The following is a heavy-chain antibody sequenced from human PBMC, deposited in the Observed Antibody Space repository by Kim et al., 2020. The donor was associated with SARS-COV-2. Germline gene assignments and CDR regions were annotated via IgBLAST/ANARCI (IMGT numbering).Heavy chain of an antibody. CDR1: GGTFSSYA. V-gene: IGHV1-69*04. Sequence: SVKVSCKASGGTFSSYAISWVRQAPGQGLEWMGRIIPILGIANYAQKIQGRVTITADKSTSTAYMELSSLRSEDTAVYYCARGLLVGATTASGAYYYYGMDVWGQGTTVTVSS. CDR3: ARGLLVGATTASGAYYYYGMDV. J-gene: IGHJ6*02. D-gene: IGHD1-26*01. CDR2: IIPILGIA.